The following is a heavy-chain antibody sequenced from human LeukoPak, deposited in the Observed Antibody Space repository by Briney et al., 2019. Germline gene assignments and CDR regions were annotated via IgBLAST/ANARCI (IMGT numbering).Heavy chain of an antibody. D-gene: IGHD6-13*01. V-gene: IGHV3-48*01. J-gene: IGHJ6*03. CDR1: GFTFSSYS. Sequence: GGSLRLSCAASGFTFSSYSMNWVRQAPGKGLEWVSYISSSSSTIYYADSVKGRFTISRDNAKNSLYLQMNSLKTEDTAVYYCTTGVWQQLVLWDPYYYYYYMDVWGKGTTVTVSS. CDR3: TTGVWQQLVLWDPYYYYYYMDV. CDR2: ISSSSSTI.